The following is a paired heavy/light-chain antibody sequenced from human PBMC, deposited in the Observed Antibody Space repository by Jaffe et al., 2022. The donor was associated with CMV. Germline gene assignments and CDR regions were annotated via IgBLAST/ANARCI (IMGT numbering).Light chain of an antibody. CDR3: QQYNNFSWT. J-gene: IGKJ1*01. Sequence: DIQMTQSPSTLSASIGDRVTITCRASQSLSSWLAWYQQKPGKAPKLLIYKASTLAGGVPSRFSGSASGTEFTLTISSLQPDDSATYYCQQYNNFSWTFGHGSKVDVK. CDR2: KAS. V-gene: IGKV1-5*03. CDR1: QSLSSW.
Heavy chain of an antibody. CDR2: ISFSGGST. J-gene: IGHJ4*02. CDR3: ARDFFAFDQ. V-gene: IGHV3-23*04. D-gene: IGHD3-3*01. CDR1: GFTISTYP. Sequence: EVQLVESGGGLVQPGGSLRLSCVTSGFTISTYPMNWVRQAPGKGLEWVSHISFSGGSTYYAHSVKGRFTISRDNSKNTVYLQLSSLRAEDTAVYYCARDFFAFDQWGQGTLVTVSS.